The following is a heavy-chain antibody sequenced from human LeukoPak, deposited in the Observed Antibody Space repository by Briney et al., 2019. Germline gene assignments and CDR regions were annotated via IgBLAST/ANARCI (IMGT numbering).Heavy chain of an antibody. CDR2: INAGNGNT. D-gene: IGHD6-13*01. V-gene: IGHV1-3*01. J-gene: IGHJ6*02. CDR3: AWGIAAAGTRYYYYGMDV. CDR1: GYTFTSYA. Sequence: ASVKVSCKASGYTFTSYAMHWVRQAPGQRLEWMGWINAGNGNTKYSQKFQGRVTITRDTSASTAYMELSSLRSEDTAVYYCAWGIAAAGTRYYYYGMDVWGQGTTVTVSS.